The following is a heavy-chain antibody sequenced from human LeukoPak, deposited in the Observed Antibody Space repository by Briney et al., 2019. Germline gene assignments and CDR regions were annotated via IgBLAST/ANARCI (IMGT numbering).Heavy chain of an antibody. CDR1: GGSFIGYY. D-gene: IGHD5-18*01. Sequence: PSETLSLTCAVYGGSFIGYYWSWIRQPPGKGLEWIGEINHSGSTNYNPSLKSRVTISVDTSKNQLSLKLSSVTAADTAVYYCASGDTAMEGPDYWGQGTLVTVSS. CDR2: INHSGST. J-gene: IGHJ4*02. CDR3: ASGDTAMEGPDY. V-gene: IGHV4-34*01.